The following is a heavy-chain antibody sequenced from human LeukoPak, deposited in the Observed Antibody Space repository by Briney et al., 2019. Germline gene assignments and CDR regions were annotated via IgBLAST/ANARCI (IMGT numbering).Heavy chain of an antibody. CDR2: ISGNSGSI. CDR3: AKDPYSGYDYGFFDY. J-gene: IGHJ4*02. CDR1: GFTFDDYA. V-gene: IGHV3-9*01. Sequence: PGGSLRLSCAASGFTFDDYAMHWVRQAPGKGLEWVSGISGNSGSIGYADSVKGRFTISRDNAKNSLYLQMNSLRAGDTALYYCAKDPYSGYDYGFFDYWGQGTLVTVSS. D-gene: IGHD5-12*01.